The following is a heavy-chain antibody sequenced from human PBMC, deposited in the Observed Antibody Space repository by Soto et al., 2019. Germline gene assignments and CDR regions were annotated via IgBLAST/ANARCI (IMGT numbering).Heavy chain of an antibody. D-gene: IGHD3-10*01. CDR3: ATSTDRVVLWFGELFHAFDI. J-gene: IGHJ3*02. CDR1: GFTFSSYA. V-gene: IGHV3-23*01. CDR2: ISGSGGST. Sequence: GGSLRLSCAASGFTFSSYAMSWVRQAPGKGLEWVSAISGSGGSTYYADSVRGRFTISRDNSKNTLYLQMNSLRAEDTAVYYCATSTDRVVLWFGELFHAFDIWGQGTMVTVSS.